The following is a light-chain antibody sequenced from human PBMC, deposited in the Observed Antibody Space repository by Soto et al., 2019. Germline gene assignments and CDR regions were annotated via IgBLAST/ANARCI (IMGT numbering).Light chain of an antibody. V-gene: IGKV1-17*01. Sequence: DIPMTQSPSSLSASVGDRVTITCRASQGIGSDLGWYQQKPGKAPKRLIYAASSLQSGVPSTFSGRGSGTEFTLTISSLQPEDFATYYCLQHNSYPPTFGGGTKVEIK. CDR1: QGIGSD. J-gene: IGKJ4*01. CDR2: AAS. CDR3: LQHNSYPPT.